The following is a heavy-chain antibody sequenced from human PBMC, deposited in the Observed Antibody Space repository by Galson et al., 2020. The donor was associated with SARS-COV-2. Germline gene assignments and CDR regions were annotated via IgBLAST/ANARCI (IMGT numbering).Heavy chain of an antibody. D-gene: IGHD4-17*01. CDR3: ARRTYGDPPRLYFDL. CDR2: ISSDGGST. Sequence: GRSLKISCAASGFTFSTYAMHWVRQAPGKGLEYVSSISSDGGSTYYADSVKGRFTISRDNSRNTLYLQMGHLRVEDMAVYYCARRTYGDPPRLYFDLWGRGTLVPVSS. J-gene: IGHJ2*01. CDR1: GFTFSTYA. V-gene: IGHV3-64*02.